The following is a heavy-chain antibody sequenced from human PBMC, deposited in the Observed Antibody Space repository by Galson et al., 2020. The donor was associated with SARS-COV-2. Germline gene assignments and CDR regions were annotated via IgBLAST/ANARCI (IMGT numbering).Heavy chain of an antibody. V-gene: IGHV3-48*03. CDR3: ARDARIQLWPTHYYYGMDV. CDR1: GFTFSSYE. D-gene: IGHD5-18*01. J-gene: IGHJ6*02. CDR2: ISSSGSTI. Sequence: GGSLRLSCAASGFTFSSYEMNWVRQAPGKGLEWVSYISSSGSTIYYADSVKGRFTISRDNAKNSLYLQMNSLRAEDTAVYYCARDARIQLWPTHYYYGMDVWGQGTTVTVSS.